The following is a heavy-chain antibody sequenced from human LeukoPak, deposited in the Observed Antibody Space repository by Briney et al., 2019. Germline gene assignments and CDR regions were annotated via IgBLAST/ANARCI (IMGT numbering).Heavy chain of an antibody. D-gene: IGHD3-22*01. CDR1: GFTFSSYG. CDR2: ISYDGSNK. Sequence: PGGSLRLSCAASGFTFSSYGMHWVRQAPGKGLEWVAVISYDGSNKYYADSVKGRFTISRDNSKNTLYLQMNSLRAEDTAVYYCAKDSVGAYDSSGYYSYWSWFDPWGQGTLVTVSS. V-gene: IGHV3-30*18. CDR3: AKDSVGAYDSSGYYSYWSWFDP. J-gene: IGHJ5*02.